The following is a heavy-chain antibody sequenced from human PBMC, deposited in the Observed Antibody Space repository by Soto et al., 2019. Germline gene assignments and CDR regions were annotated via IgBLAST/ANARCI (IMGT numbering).Heavy chain of an antibody. D-gene: IGHD4-17*01. Sequence: QVQLQESGPGLVKPSQTLSLTCTVSGGSISTGGYYWSWIRQHPGRGLEWIGSIYHSGMTFSNPSLQSRVAISIDTSENQFSLKLSSVTAADTAVYYCATVRWELHDAFDIWGHGTMVSVSS. CDR2: IYHSGMT. CDR3: ATVRWELHDAFDI. V-gene: IGHV4-31*03. CDR1: GGSISTGGYY. J-gene: IGHJ3*02.